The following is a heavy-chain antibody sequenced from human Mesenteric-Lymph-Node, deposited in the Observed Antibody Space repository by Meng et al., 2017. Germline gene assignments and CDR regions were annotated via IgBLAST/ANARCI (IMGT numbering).Heavy chain of an antibody. V-gene: IGHV5-51*01. CDR1: GYTFKGYW. CDR3: ARLPGYCSSTSCPGTMDV. D-gene: IGHD2-2*01. CDR2: IYPGDSDT. J-gene: IGHJ6*02. Sequence: KVPCKGSGYTFKGYWIAWVRQMPGKGLEWMGIIYPGDSDTRYSPSFLGQVTISADKSISTAYLQWSSLKASDTAMYYCARLPGYCSSTSCPGTMDVWGQGTTVTVSS.